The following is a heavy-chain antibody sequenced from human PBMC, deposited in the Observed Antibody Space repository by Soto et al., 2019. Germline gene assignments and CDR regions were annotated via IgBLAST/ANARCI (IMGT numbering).Heavy chain of an antibody. CDR3: TRGLAFY. J-gene: IGHJ4*02. Sequence: GGSLRLSCSASGFTFSRYAMFWIRQAPGKGLEYVSTINSIGDNTYYADSVKGRITISRDNDKNSLYFQMNSLRAEDTAIYYCTRGLAFYWGQGTLVTVS. CDR1: GFTFSRYA. V-gene: IGHV3-64*04. D-gene: IGHD3-3*02. CDR2: INSIGDNT.